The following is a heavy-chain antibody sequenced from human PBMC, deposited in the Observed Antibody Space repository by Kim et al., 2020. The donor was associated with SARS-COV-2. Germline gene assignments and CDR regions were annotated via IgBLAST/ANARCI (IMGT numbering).Heavy chain of an antibody. CDR3: ARRIVGPFDV. CDR2: VYYSGRT. Sequence: SETLSLTCTFSGGPISSYFWSWIRQPPGNGLEWIGYVYYSGRTNYNPSLESRLTMSMDTSKNQFSLQLRSVTATDTAVYFCARRIVGPFDVWGQGIMV. J-gene: IGHJ3*01. CDR1: GGPISSYF. V-gene: IGHV4-59*08. D-gene: IGHD1-26*01.